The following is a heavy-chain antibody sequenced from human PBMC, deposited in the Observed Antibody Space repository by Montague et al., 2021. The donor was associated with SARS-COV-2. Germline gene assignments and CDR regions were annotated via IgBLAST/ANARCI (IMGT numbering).Heavy chain of an antibody. V-gene: IGHV4-59*01. CDR2: IYHSGST. D-gene: IGHD2-15*01. CDR3: ASPGGYCTGGSCYYVY. J-gene: IGHJ4*02. Sequence: SETLSLTCAVSGGPITSYYWNWIRQPPGKGLEYIGYIYHSGSTTYNPSLKSRVSISVDTSKNQFSLKLRSVTAADTAVYYCASPGGYCTGGSCYYVYWGQGTLVTVSS. CDR1: GGPITSYY.